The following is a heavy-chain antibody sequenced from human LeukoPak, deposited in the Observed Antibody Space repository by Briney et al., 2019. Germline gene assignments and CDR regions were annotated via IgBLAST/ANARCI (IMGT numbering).Heavy chain of an antibody. CDR3: ARHNHDWGWDF. D-gene: IGHD2-8*02. CDR1: GFIFSYYG. CDR2: IWPDGTIQ. Sequence: PGRSLRLSCAASGFIFSYYGMHWVRQAPGKGLEWLAVIWPDGTIQYYADPAKGRFTISRDNSKNTLYLQLTGLRADDSAVYYCARHNHDWGWDFWGQGAQVTVSS. J-gene: IGHJ4*02. V-gene: IGHV3-33*01.